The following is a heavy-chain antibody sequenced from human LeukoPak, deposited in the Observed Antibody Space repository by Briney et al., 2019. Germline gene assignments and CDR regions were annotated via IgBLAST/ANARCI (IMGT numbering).Heavy chain of an antibody. D-gene: IGHD2-15*01. V-gene: IGHV4-30-4*08. Sequence: SQTLSLTCTVSGGSISSGDYYWSWIRQPPGRGLELIGYMYYSGSTYYNPSLKSRVTISVDTSKNQFSLKLSSVTAAATAVYYCARGGYCSGGSCYAPPGILYWGQGTLVTVSS. CDR2: MYYSGST. CDR1: GGSISSGDYY. CDR3: ARGGYCSGGSCYAPPGILY. J-gene: IGHJ4*02.